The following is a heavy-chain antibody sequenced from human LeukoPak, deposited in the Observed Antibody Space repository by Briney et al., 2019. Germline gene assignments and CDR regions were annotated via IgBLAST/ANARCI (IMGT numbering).Heavy chain of an antibody. Sequence: SVKVSCKVSGYTLAESSVHWVRQPPGKGTEWMGGIDPEDGEAIFAPKIQGRVTMTEDTSTDTAYLELRSLRSDDTAVYYCVTDIRSGWRNYWGQGTLITVSS. J-gene: IGHJ4*02. V-gene: IGHV1-24*01. D-gene: IGHD6-19*01. CDR1: GYTLAESS. CDR2: IDPEDGEA. CDR3: VTDIRSGWRNY.